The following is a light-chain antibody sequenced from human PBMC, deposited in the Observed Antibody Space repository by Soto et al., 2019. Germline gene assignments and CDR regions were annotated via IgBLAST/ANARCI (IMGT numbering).Light chain of an antibody. Sequence: ALQMTQSPSSLSASVGERVTITCRASQDIRTELGWYQQKPGKAPKLLIYAASTLHSGVPSRFSGSGSGTDFTLTISSLQPEDFATYYCLQDYNYPRTFGQGTKVEIK. CDR1: QDIRTE. V-gene: IGKV1-6*01. CDR2: AAS. CDR3: LQDYNYPRT. J-gene: IGKJ1*01.